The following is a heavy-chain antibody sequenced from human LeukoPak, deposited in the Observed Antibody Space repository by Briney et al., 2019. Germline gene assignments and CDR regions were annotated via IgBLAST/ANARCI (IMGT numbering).Heavy chain of an antibody. J-gene: IGHJ5*02. D-gene: IGHD3-22*01. Sequence: PSETLSLTCAVYGGSFSGYYWRWLRQPPGKGLEWIGEINHSGSTNYNPSLKSRVTISVDTSKNQFSLKLSSVTAADTAVYYCARVLDSSGYYYGFDPWGQGTLVTVSS. V-gene: IGHV4-34*01. CDR2: INHSGST. CDR1: GGSFSGYY. CDR3: ARVLDSSGYYYGFDP.